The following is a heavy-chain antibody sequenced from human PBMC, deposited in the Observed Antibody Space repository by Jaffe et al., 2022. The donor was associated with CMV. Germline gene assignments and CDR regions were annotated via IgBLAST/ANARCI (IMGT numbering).Heavy chain of an antibody. J-gene: IGHJ6*02. CDR3: ARDRRAARPVGYYYYGMDV. D-gene: IGHD6-6*01. CDR1: GFTFSSYG. V-gene: IGHV3-33*01. CDR2: IWYDGSNK. Sequence: QVQLVESGGGVVQPGRSLRLSCAASGFTFSSYGMHWVRQAPGKGLEWVAVIWYDGSNKYYADSVKGRFTISRDNSKNTLYLQMNSLRAEDTAVYYCARDRRAARPVGYYYYGMDVWGQGTTVTVSS.